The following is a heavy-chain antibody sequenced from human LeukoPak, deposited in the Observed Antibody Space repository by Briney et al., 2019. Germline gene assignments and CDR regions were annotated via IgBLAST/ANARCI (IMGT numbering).Heavy chain of an antibody. CDR2: ISSSGSTI. CDR3: ARDGNWGTTDAYLNY. Sequence: GGSLRLSCAASGFTFSDYYMSWIRQAPGKGLEWVSYISSSGSTIYYADSVKGRFTISRDNAKNSLYLQMNSLRAEDTAVYYCARDGNWGTTDAYLNYWGQGTLVTVSS. V-gene: IGHV3-11*01. CDR1: GFTFSDYY. D-gene: IGHD7-27*01. J-gene: IGHJ4*02.